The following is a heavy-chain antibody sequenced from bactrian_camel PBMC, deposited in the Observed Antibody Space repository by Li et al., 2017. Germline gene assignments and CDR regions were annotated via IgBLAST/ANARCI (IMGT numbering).Heavy chain of an antibody. CDR2: INSGEIT. Sequence: VQLVESGGGSVQAGGSLGLSCTASGSTYSTNYMAWFRQAPGKGLEWVTTINSGEITNYADSVKGRFTISRDNAKNTVYLSMDSLKTEDTAVYYCAASEGWVCTYWGQGTQVTVS. D-gene: IGHD3*01. CDR3: AASEGWVCTY. CDR1: GSTYSTNY. J-gene: IGHJ4*01. V-gene: IGHV3S40*01.